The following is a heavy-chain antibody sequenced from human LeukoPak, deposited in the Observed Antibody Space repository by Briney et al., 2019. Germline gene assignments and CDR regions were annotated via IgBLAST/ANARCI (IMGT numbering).Heavy chain of an antibody. Sequence: GGSLRLSCAASGFTFSSYAMHWVRQAPGKGLEWVAVISYDGSNKYYADSVKGRFTISRDNSKNTLYLQMNSLRAEDTAVYYCARPYSSSWGNWFDPWGQGTLVTVSS. J-gene: IGHJ5*02. CDR1: GFTFSSYA. V-gene: IGHV3-30-3*01. CDR2: ISYDGSNK. D-gene: IGHD6-13*01. CDR3: ARPYSSSWGNWFDP.